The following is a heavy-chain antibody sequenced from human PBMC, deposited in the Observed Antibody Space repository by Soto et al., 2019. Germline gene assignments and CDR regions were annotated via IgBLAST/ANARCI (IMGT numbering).Heavy chain of an antibody. Sequence: SETLSLTCAVYGGSFSGYYWSWIRQPPGKGLEWIGEINHSGSTNYNPSLKSRVTISVDTSKNQLSLKLSSVTAADTAVYYCARPSYGLRPYYYYYYGMDVWGQGTTVTVSS. D-gene: IGHD5-12*01. CDR3: ARPSYGLRPYYYYYYGMDV. V-gene: IGHV4-34*01. J-gene: IGHJ6*02. CDR2: INHSGST. CDR1: GGSFSGYY.